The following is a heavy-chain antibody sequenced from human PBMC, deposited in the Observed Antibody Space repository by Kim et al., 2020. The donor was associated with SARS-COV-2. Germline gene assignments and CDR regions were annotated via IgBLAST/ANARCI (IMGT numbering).Heavy chain of an antibody. CDR2: ISSSGGST. CDR1: GFTFSSYA. V-gene: IGHV3-23*01. CDR3: AKDRRLYYDFWSGYDRPRDGMDV. D-gene: IGHD3-3*01. J-gene: IGHJ6*02. Sequence: GGSLRLSCAASGFTFSSYAMSWVRQAPGKGLEWVSAISSSGGSTYYADSVKGRFTISRDNSKNTLYLQMNSLRAEDTAVYYCAKDRRLYYDFWSGYDRPRDGMDVWGQGTTVTVSS.